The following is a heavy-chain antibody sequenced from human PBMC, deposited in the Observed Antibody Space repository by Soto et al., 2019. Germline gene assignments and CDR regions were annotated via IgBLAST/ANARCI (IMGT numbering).Heavy chain of an antibody. Sequence: PGGSLRLSCAASGFTFSSYSMNWVRQAPGKGLEWVSSISSSSSYIYYADSVKGRFTISRDNAKNSLYLQINSLRAEDTAVYYCAREIEGSSGLDYWGQGTLVTVSS. D-gene: IGHD6-19*01. CDR3: AREIEGSSGLDY. CDR2: ISSSSSYI. CDR1: GFTFSSYS. V-gene: IGHV3-21*01. J-gene: IGHJ4*02.